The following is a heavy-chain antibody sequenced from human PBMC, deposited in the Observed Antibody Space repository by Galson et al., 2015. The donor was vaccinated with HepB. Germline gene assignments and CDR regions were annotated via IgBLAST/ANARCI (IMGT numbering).Heavy chain of an antibody. V-gene: IGHV5-10-1*01. CDR3: AREDF. CDR2: IDPNDSYI. J-gene: IGHJ4*02. Sequence: QSGAEVKKPGESLRISCKGSGYSFTNYWINWVRQMPGKGLEWMGRIDPNDSYIKYSPSFQGHVTFSAAKSISTAYLQWSSLESSDTAIYYCAREDFWGQGTLVTVSS. D-gene: IGHD3-3*01. CDR1: GYSFTNYW.